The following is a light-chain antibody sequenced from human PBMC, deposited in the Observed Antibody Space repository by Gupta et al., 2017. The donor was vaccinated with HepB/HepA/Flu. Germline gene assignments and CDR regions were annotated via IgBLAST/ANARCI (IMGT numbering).Light chain of an antibody. CDR2: KAS. CDR1: QSISNW. Sequence: DIQMTQSPSTLSASVGDRVTITCRASQSISNWLAWYQQKPGKAPNLLIYKASSLESGVPSRFSGSGSGTXFTLTIXSLHPDDFAAYYCQQYNSDPPTFGXGTKVEIK. J-gene: IGKJ1*01. V-gene: IGKV1-5*03. CDR3: QQYNSDPPT.